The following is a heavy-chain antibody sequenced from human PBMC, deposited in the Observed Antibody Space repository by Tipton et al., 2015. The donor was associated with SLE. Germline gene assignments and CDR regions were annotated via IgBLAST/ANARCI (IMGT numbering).Heavy chain of an antibody. Sequence: TLSLTCTVSGGSISGYYWGWIRQPPGKGLEWIGYIYDSGSTSYKPSLKTRVTISVDTSKNQFSLKLSSVTAADTAVYYCVRWRGYGPSFDYWGQGTLVTVSS. CDR1: GGSISGYY. CDR3: VRWRGYGPSFDY. V-gene: IGHV4-59*01. CDR2: IYDSGST. J-gene: IGHJ4*02. D-gene: IGHD5-18*01.